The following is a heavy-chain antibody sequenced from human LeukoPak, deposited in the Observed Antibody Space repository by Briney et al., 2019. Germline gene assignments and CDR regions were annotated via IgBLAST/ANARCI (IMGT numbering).Heavy chain of an antibody. CDR3: ARANSSGWSGY. CDR1: GGSFSGYY. Sequence: SETLSLTCAVYGGSFSGYYWSWIRQPPGKGLEWIGEINHSGSTNYNPSLKSRVTISVDTSKNQFSLKLSSVTAADTAVYYCARANSSGWSGYWGQGTLVTVSS. J-gene: IGHJ4*02. D-gene: IGHD6-19*01. V-gene: IGHV4-34*01. CDR2: INHSGST.